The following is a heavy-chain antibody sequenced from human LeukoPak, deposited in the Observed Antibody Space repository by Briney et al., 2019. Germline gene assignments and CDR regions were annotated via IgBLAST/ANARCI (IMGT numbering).Heavy chain of an antibody. D-gene: IGHD5-24*01. CDR2: IRYDGSNK. Sequence: GGSLRLFCAASRFTFSSYGMHWLRQAPGKGRVGGTFIRYDGSNKYYADSVKGRFTISRDNSKSTLYLQMNSLRAEDTAVYYCAKDRREIATIFYFVDYWGQGTLVTVSS. V-gene: IGHV3-30*02. CDR1: RFTFSSYG. CDR3: AKDRREIATIFYFVDY. J-gene: IGHJ4*02.